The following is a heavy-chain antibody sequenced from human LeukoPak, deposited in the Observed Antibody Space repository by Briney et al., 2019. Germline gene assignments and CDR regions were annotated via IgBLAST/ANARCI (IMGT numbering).Heavy chain of an antibody. CDR2: MNPNSGNT. D-gene: IGHD3-22*01. V-gene: IGHV1-8*01. CDR1: GYTFTSYD. Sequence: ASVKVSCKASGYTFTSYDINWVRQATGQGLEWMGWMNPNSGNTGYAQKFQGRVTMTRNTSISTAYMELSSLRSEDTAVYYCARRSYDSTDAFDIWGQGTMVTVSS. CDR3: ARRSYDSTDAFDI. J-gene: IGHJ3*02.